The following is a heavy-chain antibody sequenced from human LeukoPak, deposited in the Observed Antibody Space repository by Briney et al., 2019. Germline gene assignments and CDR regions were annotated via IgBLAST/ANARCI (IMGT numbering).Heavy chain of an antibody. Sequence: SPTLSLTCAISGDSVSRNTAAWNWLRQSPSRGLEWLGRTYYRSKWLYDYAVSVKGRITINPDTSKNQFSLQLDSVTPEDTALYYCARGFGDHGLDYWDQGALVTVSS. CDR2: TYYRSKWLY. J-gene: IGHJ4*02. CDR3: ARGFGDHGLDY. CDR1: GDSVSRNTAA. D-gene: IGHD2-21*02. V-gene: IGHV6-1*01.